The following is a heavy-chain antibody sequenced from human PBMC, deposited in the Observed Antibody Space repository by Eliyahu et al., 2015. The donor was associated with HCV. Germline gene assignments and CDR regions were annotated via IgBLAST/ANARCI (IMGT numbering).Heavy chain of an antibody. CDR1: GGXXSSYY. V-gene: IGHV4-4*07. J-gene: IGHJ3*02. CDR3: ARDCKGDEIFGVIISIGAFDI. D-gene: IGHD3-3*01. Sequence: QVQLQESGPELVKTSETLSLXCTVSGGXXSSYYWXWXRQPAGKGLEWIGRIYSDGSTNYNPSLRSRVTMSVDTSKNQFSLKLTSVTAADTAVYYCARDCKGDEIFGVIISIGAFDIWGQGTMVTVSS. CDR2: IYSDGST.